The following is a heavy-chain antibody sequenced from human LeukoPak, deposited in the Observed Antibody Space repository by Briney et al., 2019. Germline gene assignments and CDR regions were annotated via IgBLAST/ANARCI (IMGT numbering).Heavy chain of an antibody. CDR2: IYYSGST. V-gene: IGHV4-39*01. Sequence: KPSETLSLTCTVSGGSISSSSYYWGWIRQPPGMGLEWIGSIYYSGSTYYNPSLKSRVTISVDTSKNQFSLKLSSVTAADTAVYYCARGSSSLDYFDYWGQGTLVTVSS. CDR1: GGSISSSSYY. J-gene: IGHJ4*02. D-gene: IGHD6-13*01. CDR3: ARGSSSLDYFDY.